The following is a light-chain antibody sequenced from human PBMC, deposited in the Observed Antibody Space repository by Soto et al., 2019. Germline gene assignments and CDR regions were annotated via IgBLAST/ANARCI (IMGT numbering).Light chain of an antibody. CDR3: QQADSFPIT. CDR1: QNISSW. CDR2: AAS. V-gene: IGKV1-12*01. J-gene: IGKJ5*01. Sequence: DIQMTQCPSSVSASIGDRVTITCRASQNISSWLAWYQQKPGKAPNLLIYAASRLPDGVPFRFSGSGSGTHFTLSINSLQPEDFATYFCQQADSFPITFGQGTRLEIK.